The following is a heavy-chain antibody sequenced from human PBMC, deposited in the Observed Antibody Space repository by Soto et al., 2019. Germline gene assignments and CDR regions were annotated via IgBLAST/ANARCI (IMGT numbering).Heavy chain of an antibody. J-gene: IGHJ5*02. CDR3: ARRLCDTGYLRLSWFDP. Sequence: SETLSLTCAVYGGSFSGYYWSWIRQPPGKGLEWIGEINHSGSTNYNPSLKSRVTISVDTSKNQFSLKLSSVTAADTAVYYCARRLCDTGYLRLSWFDPWGQGTLVTVSS. V-gene: IGHV4-34*01. CDR1: GGSFSGYY. D-gene: IGHD3-16*02. CDR2: INHSGST.